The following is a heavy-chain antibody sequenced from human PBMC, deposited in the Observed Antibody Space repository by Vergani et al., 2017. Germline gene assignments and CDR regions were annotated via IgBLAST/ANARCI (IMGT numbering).Heavy chain of an antibody. D-gene: IGHD6-13*01. J-gene: IGHJ5*02. CDR1: GDSVSSNSAA. Sequence: QVQLQQSGPGLVKPSQTLSLTCAISGDSVSSNSAAWNWIRQSPSRGLEWLGRTYYRSKWYNDYAVSVKSRITINPDTSKNQFSLQLNSVTPEYTAVYYCARDRRSRYSSSWGNWFDPWGQGTLVTVSS. V-gene: IGHV6-1*01. CDR3: ARDRRSRYSSSWGNWFDP. CDR2: TYYRSKWYN.